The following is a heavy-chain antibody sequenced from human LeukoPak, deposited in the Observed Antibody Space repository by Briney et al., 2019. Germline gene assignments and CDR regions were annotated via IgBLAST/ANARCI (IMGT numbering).Heavy chain of an antibody. Sequence: PGGSLRLSCAASGFSFSNYAMSWVRTAPGQGRRWGSGITASGDRKYYADSVKGRFTISRDNSKTTVYVQMNSLRAEDTAIYYCAKEKGVIGIPALDHWGQGTLVTVSS. V-gene: IGHV3-23*01. CDR1: GFSFSNYA. CDR2: ITASGDRK. CDR3: AKEKGVIGIPALDH. J-gene: IGHJ5*02. D-gene: IGHD3-16*02.